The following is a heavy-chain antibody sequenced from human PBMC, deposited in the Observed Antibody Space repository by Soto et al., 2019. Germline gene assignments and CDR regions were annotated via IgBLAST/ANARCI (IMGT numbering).Heavy chain of an antibody. CDR2: ISSSSSAI. J-gene: IGHJ5*02. V-gene: IGHV3-48*02. Sequence: GGSLRLSCAASGFTFSSYSMNWVRQAPGKGLEWVSYISSSSSAIYYADSVKGRFTISRDNAKNSLYLQMNSLRDEDTAVYYCARDSPKYSSSPNWFDPWGQGTLVTVSS. CDR1: GFTFSSYS. CDR3: ARDSPKYSSSPNWFDP. D-gene: IGHD6-13*01.